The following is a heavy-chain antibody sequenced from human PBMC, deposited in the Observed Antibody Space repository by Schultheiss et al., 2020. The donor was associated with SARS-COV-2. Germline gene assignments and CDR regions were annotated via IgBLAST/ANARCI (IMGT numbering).Heavy chain of an antibody. D-gene: IGHD5-12*01. CDR2: IYSGGST. CDR3: ARDRRGYSGYDSIDYYYYGMDV. V-gene: IGHV3-66*01. Sequence: GESLKIPCAASGFTVSSYYMSWVRQAPGKGLEWVSVIYSGGSTYYADSVKGRFTISRDNSKNTLYLQMNSLRAEDTAVYYCARDRRGYSGYDSIDYYYYGMDVWGQGTTVTVSS. CDR1: GFTVSSYY. J-gene: IGHJ6*02.